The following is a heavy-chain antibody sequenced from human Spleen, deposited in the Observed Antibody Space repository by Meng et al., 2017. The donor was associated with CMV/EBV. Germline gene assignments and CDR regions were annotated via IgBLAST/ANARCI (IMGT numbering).Heavy chain of an antibody. V-gene: IGHV4-30-4*06. Sequence: TVDCYWSSFRQHPPKRVVWCGYFFYSGSTDSNPSLKCRVAVSVATSTYRCSLWLISVTAADTAVYYCAREAYYYDSSGYYLRWFDPWGPGTLVTVSS. CDR3: AREAYYYDSSGYYLRWFDP. D-gene: IGHD3-22*01. J-gene: IGHJ5*02. CDR2: FFYSGST. CDR1: TVDCY.